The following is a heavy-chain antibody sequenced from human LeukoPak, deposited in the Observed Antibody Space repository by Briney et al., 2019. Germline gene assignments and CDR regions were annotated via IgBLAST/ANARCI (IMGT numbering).Heavy chain of an antibody. CDR3: ASVPLRFLEPFDY. J-gene: IGHJ4*02. Sequence: SETLSLTCAVYGGSVSGYYWSWIRQPPEKGLEWIGEISHRGRTHYTPSLQSRVTMSVDASKNQFALNLNSVTAADTAVYYCASVPLRFLEPFDYWGQGILVTVSS. D-gene: IGHD3-3*01. V-gene: IGHV4-34*01. CDR2: ISHRGRT. CDR1: GGSVSGYY.